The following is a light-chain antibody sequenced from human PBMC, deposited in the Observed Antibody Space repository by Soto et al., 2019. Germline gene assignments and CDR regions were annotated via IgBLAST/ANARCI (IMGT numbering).Light chain of an antibody. CDR2: AAS. CDR1: QSISSY. J-gene: IGKJ4*01. V-gene: IGKV1-39*01. Sequence: DIQMTQTPSTLSASVGDRVTITCRASQSISSYLNWYQQKAGEAPKLLIYAASSLQSGVPSRFSGSGSGTDFTLTISSLQPEDFATYYCQQSNSTPLTFGGGTKVEIK. CDR3: QQSNSTPLT.